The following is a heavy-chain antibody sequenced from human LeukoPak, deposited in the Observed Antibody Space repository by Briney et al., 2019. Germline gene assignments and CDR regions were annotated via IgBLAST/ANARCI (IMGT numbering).Heavy chain of an antibody. CDR2: ISYSGST. Sequence: PSETLSLTCSVSGGSISSGSHYWNWIRQPPGKGLEWIGYISYSGSTNYNPSLKSRVTISADTSKNQFSLNLSSVTAADTAVYYCATVAVIREVTYFDYWGQGTLVTVSS. J-gene: IGHJ4*02. CDR3: ATVAVIREVTYFDY. CDR1: GGSISSGSHY. D-gene: IGHD6-19*01. V-gene: IGHV4-61*01.